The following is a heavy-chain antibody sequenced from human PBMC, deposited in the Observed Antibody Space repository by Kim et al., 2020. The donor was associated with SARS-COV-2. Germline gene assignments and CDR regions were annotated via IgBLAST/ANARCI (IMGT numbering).Heavy chain of an antibody. Sequence: GGSLRLSCAASGFTFSSYSMNWVRQAPGKGLEWVSSISSSSSYIYYADSVKGRFTISRDNAKNSLYLQMNSLRAEDTAVYYCARGQITMVRGVSLNTPYYYYGMDVWGQGTTVTVSS. CDR3: ARGQITMVRGVSLNTPYYYYGMDV. CDR2: ISSSSSYI. CDR1: GFTFSSYS. J-gene: IGHJ6*02. D-gene: IGHD3-10*01. V-gene: IGHV3-21*01.